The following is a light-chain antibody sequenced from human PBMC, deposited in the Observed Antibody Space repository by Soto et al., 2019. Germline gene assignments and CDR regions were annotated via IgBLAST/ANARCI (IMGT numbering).Light chain of an antibody. J-gene: IGKJ2*01. Sequence: EIVMTQSPATLSVSPGERATLSCRASRSVGSNLAWFLQKPGQAPRLLIYGASTRATGIPARFSGSGSGTEFTLTISSLQSEDFAVYYCQQFSNWPLTFGQGTELEIK. CDR2: GAS. CDR3: QQFSNWPLT. CDR1: RSVGSN. V-gene: IGKV3-15*01.